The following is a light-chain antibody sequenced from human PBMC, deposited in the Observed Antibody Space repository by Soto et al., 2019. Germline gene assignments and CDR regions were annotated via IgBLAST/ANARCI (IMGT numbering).Light chain of an antibody. CDR2: GVS. CDR1: QRVGSSS. V-gene: IGKV3-20*01. Sequence: EIVLTQSPGTLSLSPGERAILSCRASQRVGSSSLAWYQQRPGQAPRLLIYGVSNRATGIPDRFSGSGSGTDFNLTISRLESEDFAVYFCQQCGTSPAFGGGTKVESK. CDR3: QQCGTSPA. J-gene: IGKJ4*01.